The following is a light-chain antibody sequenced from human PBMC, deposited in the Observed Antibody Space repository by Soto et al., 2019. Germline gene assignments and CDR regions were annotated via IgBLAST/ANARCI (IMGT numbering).Light chain of an antibody. V-gene: IGKV1-39*01. CDR2: ASS. Sequence: DIQMTQSPSSLSASVGDRVAITCRTSQSSSIYLNWYQQIPGKAPKLLIYASSNLHTGVPSRFSGSASGTDFTLTISSLQPEDSATYYCQQTYSNPRTFGQGTKVDI. J-gene: IGKJ1*01. CDR1: QSSSIY. CDR3: QQTYSNPRT.